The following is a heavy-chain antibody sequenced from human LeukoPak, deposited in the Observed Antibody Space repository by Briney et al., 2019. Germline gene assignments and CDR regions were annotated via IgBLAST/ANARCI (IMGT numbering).Heavy chain of an antibody. CDR3: ARDLPAVAGFDY. V-gene: IGHV1-2*02. D-gene: IGHD6-19*01. J-gene: IGHJ4*02. CDR2: INPNSGGT. CDR1: GYTFTVYY. Sequence: GASVTVSFKASGYTFTVYYMHWVRQAPGQGLEWMGWINPNSGGTNYAQKFQGRVTMTRDTSISTAYMELSRLRSDDTAVYYCARDLPAVAGFDYWGQGTLVTVSS.